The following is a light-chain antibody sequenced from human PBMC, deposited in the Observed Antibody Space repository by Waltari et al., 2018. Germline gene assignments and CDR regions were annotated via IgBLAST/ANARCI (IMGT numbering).Light chain of an antibody. CDR3: QQFNSYPPIT. Sequence: DIRMTQSPSSVPASVGDRVTITCRSSQGISRFLAWYQQKPGQAPNLLIYDVSSLQSGAPSRFSGSGSGTDFTLTISSLQPEDFATYYCQQFNSYPPITFGQGTRLEIK. V-gene: IGKV1-12*01. CDR1: QGISRF. CDR2: DVS. J-gene: IGKJ5*01.